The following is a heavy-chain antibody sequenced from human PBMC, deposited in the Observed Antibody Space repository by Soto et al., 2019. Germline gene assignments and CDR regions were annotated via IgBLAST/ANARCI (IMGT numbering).Heavy chain of an antibody. Sequence: SETLSLTCTVSGGSISSGGYYWSWIRQHPGKGLEWIGYIYYSGSTNYNPSLKSRVTISVDTSKNQFSLKLSSVTAADTAVYYCARLSQFYDSPFYYFDYWGQGTLVTVSS. CDR2: IYYSGST. V-gene: IGHV4-61*08. J-gene: IGHJ4*02. D-gene: IGHD3-9*01. CDR3: ARLSQFYDSPFYYFDY. CDR1: GGSISSGGYY.